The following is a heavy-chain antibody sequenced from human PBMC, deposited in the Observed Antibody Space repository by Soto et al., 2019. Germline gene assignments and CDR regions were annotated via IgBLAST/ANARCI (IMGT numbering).Heavy chain of an antibody. CDR1: GGTFSSYA. V-gene: IGHV1-69*01. CDR2: VIPIFGTA. D-gene: IGHD3-10*01. CDR3: ARTTMVRGVIITELTYYYGMDV. J-gene: IGHJ6*01. Sequence: QVQLVQSGAEVKKPGSSVKVSCKASGGTFSSYAISWVRQAPGQGLEWMGGVIPIFGTANYAQKFQGRVTITADESTSTAYMELSSLRSEDTAVYYCARTTMVRGVIITELTYYYGMDVWGQGPTVTVSS.